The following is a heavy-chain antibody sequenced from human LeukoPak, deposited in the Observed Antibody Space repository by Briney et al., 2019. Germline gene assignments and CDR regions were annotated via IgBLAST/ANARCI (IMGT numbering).Heavy chain of an antibody. Sequence: ASVTVSCKASGYTFTSYYMHWMRQAPPQGLEWMGWINPNNGGTNYEQKFQGRVTMTRDNSISTAYTELSRLRPDDTAVYYCVRYYWSGGSCYYFDYWGQGTLVTVSS. J-gene: IGHJ4*02. V-gene: IGHV1-2*02. D-gene: IGHD2-15*01. CDR3: VRYYWSGGSCYYFDY. CDR1: GYTFTSYY. CDR2: INPNNGGT.